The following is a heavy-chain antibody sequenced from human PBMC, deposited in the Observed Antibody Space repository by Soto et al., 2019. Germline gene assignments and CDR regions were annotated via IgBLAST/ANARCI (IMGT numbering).Heavy chain of an antibody. J-gene: IGHJ4*02. CDR1: GFTFSSHA. CDR3: ARKLVNSWARGCSDY. D-gene: IGHD1-26*01. Sequence: QVQLVESGGSVVQPGRSLRLSCVASGFTFSSHAMYWVRQAPGKGLEWVAVTAYDGSFKFYADSVKGRFTISRDNSKNTLFLEMDSLRADDTAVYYCARKLVNSWARGCSDYWGQGTLVTVSS. CDR2: TAYDGSFK. V-gene: IGHV3-30-3*01.